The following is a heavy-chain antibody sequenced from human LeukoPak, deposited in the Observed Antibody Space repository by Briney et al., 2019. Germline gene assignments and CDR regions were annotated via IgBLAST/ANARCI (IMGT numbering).Heavy chain of an antibody. V-gene: IGHV3-21*01. CDR2: ISSSGAYI. J-gene: IGHJ4*02. Sequence: GGSLRLSCAASGFSFSSFTINWVRQAPGKGPEWVSSISSSGAYIYYADSVKGRFTISRDNARNSLYLQMNSLRAGDTAIYYCANYCSASTCYGVEGYWGQGTLVTVSS. D-gene: IGHD2-2*01. CDR1: GFSFSSFT. CDR3: ANYCSASTCYGVEGY.